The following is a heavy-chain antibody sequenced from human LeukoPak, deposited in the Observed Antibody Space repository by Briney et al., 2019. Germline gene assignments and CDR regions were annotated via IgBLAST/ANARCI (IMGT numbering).Heavy chain of an antibody. J-gene: IGHJ4*02. V-gene: IGHV3-48*03. CDR2: ISSSGSTI. D-gene: IGHD5-18*01. Sequence: QTGGSLRLSCVASGFTFSSYEMNWVRQAPGKGLEWVSYISSSGSTIYYADSVKGRFTISRDNAKNSLYLQMNSLRAEDTAVYYCAGVVDTAMVDGELEGCWGQGTPVTVSS. CDR3: AGVVDTAMVDGELEGC. CDR1: GFTFSSYE.